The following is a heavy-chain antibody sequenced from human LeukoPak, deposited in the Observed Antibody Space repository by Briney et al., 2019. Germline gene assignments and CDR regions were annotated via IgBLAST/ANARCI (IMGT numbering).Heavy chain of an antibody. CDR1: GGPISSSNW. Sequence: SETLSLTCAVSGGPISSSNWWSRVRQPPGKGLEWIGEIYHSGSTNYNPSLKSRVTISVDKSKNQFSLKLSSVTAADTAVYYCARGNDYGDYGLDYWGQGTLVTVSS. CDR3: ARGNDYGDYGLDY. J-gene: IGHJ4*02. V-gene: IGHV4-4*02. D-gene: IGHD4-17*01. CDR2: IYHSGST.